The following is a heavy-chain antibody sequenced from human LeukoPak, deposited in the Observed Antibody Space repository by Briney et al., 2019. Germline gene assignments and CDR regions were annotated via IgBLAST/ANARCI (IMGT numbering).Heavy chain of an antibody. CDR3: AKDGRDGYNYPSYYFDY. J-gene: IGHJ4*02. Sequence: GRSLSLSCAASGFPFSSYAMHCGRQAPGMGLEWGAVISYDGNNKYYADSVKGRFTISRDNYKKMLYLQMNSLRAEDTAVYYCAKDGRDGYNYPSYYFDYWGQGTLVTVSS. D-gene: IGHD5-24*01. CDR1: GFPFSSYA. CDR2: ISYDGNNK. V-gene: IGHV3-30-3*01.